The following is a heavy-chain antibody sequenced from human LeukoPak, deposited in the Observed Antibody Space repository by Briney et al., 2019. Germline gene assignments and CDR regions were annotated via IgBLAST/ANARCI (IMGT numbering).Heavy chain of an antibody. CDR2: ISGSGSST. Sequence: GGSLRLSCAASGFTLSSYAISWVRQAPGKGLEWVSPISGSGSSTYYADSVKGRFTISRDNSKNTLYLQMNSLRAEDTAVYYCAKGVAVASPYYFDYWGQGTLVTVSS. V-gene: IGHV3-23*01. CDR1: GFTLSSYA. CDR3: AKGVAVASPYYFDY. D-gene: IGHD6-19*01. J-gene: IGHJ4*02.